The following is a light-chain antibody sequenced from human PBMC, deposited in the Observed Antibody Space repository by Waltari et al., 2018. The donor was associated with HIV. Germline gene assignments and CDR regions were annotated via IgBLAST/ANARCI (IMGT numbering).Light chain of an antibody. J-gene: IGLJ1*01. Sequence: QSVLTQPPSASGTPGQRVTISCSGSSPNIGSNTVNWYQQLPGTAPKLLIYSNNLRPSGVPDRFSGSKSGTSASLAISGLQSEDEADYYCAAWDDSLNGYVFGTGTKVTVL. CDR3: AAWDDSLNGYV. V-gene: IGLV1-44*01. CDR2: SNN. CDR1: SPNIGSNT.